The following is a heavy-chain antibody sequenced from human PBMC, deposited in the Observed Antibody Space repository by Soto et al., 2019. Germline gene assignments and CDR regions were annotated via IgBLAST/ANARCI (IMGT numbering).Heavy chain of an antibody. CDR1: GYTFTSYG. CDR2: ISAYNGKT. J-gene: IGHJ4*02. CDR3: ARVGYSRGWYEDY. Sequence: QVQLVQSGAEVKKPGASVKVSCKASGYTFTSYGISWVRQAHGQGLEWMGWISAYNGKTNYAQKLQGRVTITTDTSTSTVYMELRSLRSYYPAVYYCARVGYSRGWYEDYWGQGKLVTGSS. V-gene: IGHV1-18*01. D-gene: IGHD6-19*01.